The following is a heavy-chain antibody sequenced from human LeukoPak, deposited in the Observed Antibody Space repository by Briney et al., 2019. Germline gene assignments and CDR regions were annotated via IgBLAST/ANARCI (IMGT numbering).Heavy chain of an antibody. J-gene: IGHJ4*02. CDR3: TRARMWGQWLVIGPGDY. CDR2: IRSKAYGGTT. Sequence: HPGGSLRLSCTASGFTFGDYAMSWVRQAPGKGLEWVGFIRSKAYGGTTEYAASVKGRFTISRDDSKSIAYLQMNSLKTEDTAVYYCTRARMWGQWLVIGPGDYWGQGALVTVSS. D-gene: IGHD6-19*01. CDR1: GFTFGDYA. V-gene: IGHV3-49*04.